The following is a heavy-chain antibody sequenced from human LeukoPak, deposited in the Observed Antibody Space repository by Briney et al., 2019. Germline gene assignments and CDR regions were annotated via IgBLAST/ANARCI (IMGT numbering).Heavy chain of an antibody. CDR1: GGTFSSYA. V-gene: IGHV1-69*01. CDR3: ARDRCSSTSCYPMRDAFDI. J-gene: IGHJ3*02. Sequence: SVKVSYKASGGTFSSYAISWVRQAPGQGLEWMGGIIPIFGTANYAQKFQGRVTITADESTSTAYMELSSLRSEDTAVYYCARDRCSSTSCYPMRDAFDIWGQGTMVTVSS. CDR2: IIPIFGTA. D-gene: IGHD2-2*01.